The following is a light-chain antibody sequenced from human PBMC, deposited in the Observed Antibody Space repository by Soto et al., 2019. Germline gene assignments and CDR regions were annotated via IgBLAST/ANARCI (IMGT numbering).Light chain of an antibody. J-gene: IGKJ1*01. CDR1: QGISTY. CDR3: QQSYSTTWT. Sequence: VQMTKSASSLSASVGHRVTIICRASQGISTYLNWYQQKLGKAPNLLIYAASSLQSGVPSRFSGSGYETDFTLTISSLQTEDFATYSCQQSYSTTWTFGQGTKVDIK. V-gene: IGKV1-39*01. CDR2: AAS.